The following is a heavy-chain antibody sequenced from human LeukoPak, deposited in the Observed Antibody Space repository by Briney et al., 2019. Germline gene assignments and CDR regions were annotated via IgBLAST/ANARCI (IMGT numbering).Heavy chain of an antibody. Sequence: GASVKVSCKASGYTFTSYAMHWVRQAPGQRLEWMGWVNAGNGNTKYSQKFQGRVTITRDTSASTAYMELSSLRSEDTAVYYCARVRRNGYRTFDYWGQGTLVTVSS. J-gene: IGHJ4*02. CDR2: VNAGNGNT. D-gene: IGHD5-24*01. CDR1: GYTFTSYA. CDR3: ARVRRNGYRTFDY. V-gene: IGHV1-3*01.